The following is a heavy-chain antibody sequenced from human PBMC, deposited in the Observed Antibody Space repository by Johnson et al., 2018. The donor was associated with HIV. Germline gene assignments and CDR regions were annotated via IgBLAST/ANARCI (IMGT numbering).Heavy chain of an antibody. J-gene: IGHJ3*02. V-gene: IGHV3-30*14. Sequence: QVQLVESGGGVVQPGRSLRLSCAASGFTFSSYAMHWVRQAPGKGLEWVAVISYDGSNKYYADSVKGRFTISRDNSKNTLYLQMNSLRAEDTAWYYCARGRYYDSSGYESGAFDIWGQGTMVTVSS. CDR3: ARGRYYDSSGYESGAFDI. CDR1: GFTFSSYA. D-gene: IGHD3-22*01. CDR2: ISYDGSNK.